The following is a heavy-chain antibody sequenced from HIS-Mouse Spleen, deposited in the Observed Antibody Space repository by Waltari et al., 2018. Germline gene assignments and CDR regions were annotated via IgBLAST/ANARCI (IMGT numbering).Heavy chain of an antibody. CDR3: ARIAEGYTSGWYAFDY. CDR2: IDWDDDK. J-gene: IGHJ4*02. D-gene: IGHD6-19*01. V-gene: IGHV2-70*15. Sequence: QVTLRESGPALVKPTQTLTLTCTFSGFSLSTSGMCVSWIRKRPGKALEWPARIDWDDDKYYSTSLKTRLTISRDTSKNQVVLTMTNMDPLDTATYYCARIAEGYTSGWYAFDYWGQGTLVTVSS. CDR1: GFSLSTSGMC.